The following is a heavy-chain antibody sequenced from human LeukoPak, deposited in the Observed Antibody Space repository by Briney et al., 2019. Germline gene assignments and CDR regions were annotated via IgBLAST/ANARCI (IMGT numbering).Heavy chain of an antibody. CDR2: INPNSGGT. Sequence: ASVKVSCKASGYTFNGYYIHWVRQAPGQGLEWMGWINPNSGGTNYAQKFQGRVTMTRDTSISTAYMELSSLRSEDMAVYYCARALMVRGVTKIDYWGQGTLVTVSS. CDR3: ARALMVRGVTKIDY. V-gene: IGHV1-2*02. CDR1: GYTFNGYY. D-gene: IGHD3-10*01. J-gene: IGHJ4*02.